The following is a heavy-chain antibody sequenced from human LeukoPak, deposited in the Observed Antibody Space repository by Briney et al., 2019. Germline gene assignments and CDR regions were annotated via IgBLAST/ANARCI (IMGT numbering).Heavy chain of an antibody. CDR3: ARLSEIRRWLDP. V-gene: IGHV4-59*12. D-gene: IGHD3-16*01. CDR1: GGSISSYY. CDR2: IYYSGST. J-gene: IGHJ5*02. Sequence: SETLSLTCTVSGGSISSYYWSWIRQPPGKGLEWIGYIYYSGSTNYNPSLKSRVTISVDTSKNQFSLKLSSVTAADTAVYYCARLSEIRRWLDPWGQGTLVTVSS.